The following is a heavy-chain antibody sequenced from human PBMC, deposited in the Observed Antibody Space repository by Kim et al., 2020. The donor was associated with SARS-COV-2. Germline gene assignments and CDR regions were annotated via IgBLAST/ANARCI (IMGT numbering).Heavy chain of an antibody. Sequence: SETLSLTCTVSGGSISSSSYHWGWIRQPPGKGLEWIGSIYYSGGTYYNPSLKSRVTISVDTSKNQFSLKLSSVTAADTAVYYCARVRTIAAAGMAWFDPWGQGTLVTVSS. V-gene: IGHV4-39*01. CDR2: IYYSGGT. CDR1: GGSISSSSYH. D-gene: IGHD6-13*01. CDR3: ARVRTIAAAGMAWFDP. J-gene: IGHJ5*02.